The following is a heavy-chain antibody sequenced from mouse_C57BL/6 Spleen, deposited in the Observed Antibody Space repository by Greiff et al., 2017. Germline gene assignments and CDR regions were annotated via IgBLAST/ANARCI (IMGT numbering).Heavy chain of an antibody. D-gene: IGHD2-5*01. J-gene: IGHJ3*01. V-gene: IGHV1-54*01. Sequence: QVQLQQSGAELVRPGTSVKVSCKASGYAFTNYLIEWVNQRPGQGLEWIGVINPGSGGTNYNEKFKGKATLTADKSSSTAYMQLSSLTSEDSAVYFCARPLYSNSCAYWGQGTLVTVSA. CDR1: GYAFTNYL. CDR2: INPGSGGT. CDR3: ARPLYSNSCAY.